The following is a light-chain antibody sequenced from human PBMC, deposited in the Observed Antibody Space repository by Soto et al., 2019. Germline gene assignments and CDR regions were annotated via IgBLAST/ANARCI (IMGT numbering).Light chain of an antibody. J-gene: IGLJ2*01. V-gene: IGLV2-8*01. Sequence: QSALTQPPSASGSPGQSVTISCTGTGSDVGGYNYVSWYQQHPGKAPKLMIYEVSKRPSGVPDRFSGSKSGNTASLTVSGLQPDDEADYHCSSYAGNNNLVFGGGTKLTVL. CDR1: GSDVGGYNY. CDR2: EVS. CDR3: SSYAGNNNLV.